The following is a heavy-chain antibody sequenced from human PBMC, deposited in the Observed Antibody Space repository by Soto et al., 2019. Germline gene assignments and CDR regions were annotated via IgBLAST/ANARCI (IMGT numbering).Heavy chain of an antibody. V-gene: IGHV4-34*01. D-gene: IGHD3-10*01. CDR3: ARAKITMVRGVIKGNWFDP. CDR2: INHSGST. J-gene: IGHJ5*02. Sequence: QVQLQQWGAGLLKPSETLSLTCAVYGGSFSGYYWSWIRQPPGKGLEWIGEINHSGSTNYNPSLKIRVTISVDTAKNQFSLKLSSVTAADTSVYYCARAKITMVRGVIKGNWFDPWGQGTLVTVSS. CDR1: GGSFSGYY.